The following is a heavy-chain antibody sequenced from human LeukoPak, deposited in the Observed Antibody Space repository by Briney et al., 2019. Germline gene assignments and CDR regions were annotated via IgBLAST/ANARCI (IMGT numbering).Heavy chain of an antibody. CDR1: GFTFSNYY. CDR2: ISTRDNTI. J-gene: IGHJ4*02. Sequence: SGGSLRLSCTASGFTFSNYYMSWIRQTPGKGLEWLSYISTRDNTIQYADSVKGRFTISRDNANNSVFLQMNNLRAEDSAIYYCARGARWAYYFDYWGQGSLVTVSS. D-gene: IGHD4-23*01. V-gene: IGHV3-11*01. CDR3: ARGARWAYYFDY.